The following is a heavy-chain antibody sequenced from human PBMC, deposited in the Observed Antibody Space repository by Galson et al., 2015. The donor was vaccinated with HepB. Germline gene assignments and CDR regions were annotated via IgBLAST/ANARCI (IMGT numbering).Heavy chain of an antibody. V-gene: IGHV3-30-3*01. J-gene: IGHJ4*02. CDR1: GFTFSSYA. CDR2: ISYDGSNK. D-gene: IGHD5-18*01. CDR3: ASRAQLWSGRTFDY. Sequence: SLRLSCAASGFTFSSYAMHWVRQAPGKGLEWVAVISYDGSNKYYADSVKGRFTISRDNSKNTLYLQMNSLRAEDTAVYYCASRAQLWSGRTFDYWGQGTLVTVSS.